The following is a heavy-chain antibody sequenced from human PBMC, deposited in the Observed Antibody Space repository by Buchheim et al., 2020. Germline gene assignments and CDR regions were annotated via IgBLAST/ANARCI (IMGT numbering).Heavy chain of an antibody. CDR1: GGSFSGYY. J-gene: IGHJ4*02. Sequence: QVQLQQWGAGLLKPSETLSLTCAVYGGSFSGYYWSWIRQPPGKGLEWIGEINHSGSTNYNPSLKSRVTISVDPSKNQFSLKLSSVTAADTAVYYCARGTRNWKKEFDYWGQGTL. D-gene: IGHD1-1*01. CDR2: INHSGST. V-gene: IGHV4-34*01. CDR3: ARGTRNWKKEFDY.